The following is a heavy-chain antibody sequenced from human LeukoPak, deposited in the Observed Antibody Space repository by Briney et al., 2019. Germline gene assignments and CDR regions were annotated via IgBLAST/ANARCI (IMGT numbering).Heavy chain of an antibody. CDR1: GGSFRGYY. Sequence: SETLSLTCAVYGGSFRGYYWSWIRQPPGKGLEWIGEINHSGSTNYNPSLKSRVTISVDTSKNQFSLKLSSVTAADTAVYYCAGDGYYYDSSGPGDYWGQGTLVTVSS. V-gene: IGHV4-34*01. CDR3: AGDGYYYDSSGPGDY. CDR2: INHSGST. J-gene: IGHJ4*02. D-gene: IGHD3-22*01.